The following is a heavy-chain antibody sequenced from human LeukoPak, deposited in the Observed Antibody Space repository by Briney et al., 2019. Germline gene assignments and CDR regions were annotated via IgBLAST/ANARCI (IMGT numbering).Heavy chain of an antibody. CDR2: ISYHGINE. Sequence: GSLRLSCAASGFTFSDYNMHWVRQAPGKGLEWMAVISYHGINEYYADSVKGRFTISRDNSKSTLHLQMNSLRAEDTAVYYCAKVRWDNSGWYYLDTWGQGTLLTVSS. J-gene: IGHJ4*02. CDR1: GFTFSDYN. CDR3: AKVRWDNSGWYYLDT. V-gene: IGHV3-30*18. D-gene: IGHD6-19*01.